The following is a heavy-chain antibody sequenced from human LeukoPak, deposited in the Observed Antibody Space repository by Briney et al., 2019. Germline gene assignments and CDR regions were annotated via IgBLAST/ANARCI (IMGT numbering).Heavy chain of an antibody. Sequence: GGSLRLSCAASGFTFSNYAMSWVRQAPGKGLEWVSAISGSGGITFTSDSVKGRFTISRDNSKNTLYLQMNGLGAEDTAVYFCAKNIRTGANYYYYMDVWGKGTTVIVSS. D-gene: IGHD3-10*01. V-gene: IGHV3-23*01. CDR3: AKNIRTGANYYYYMDV. CDR2: ISGSGGIT. J-gene: IGHJ6*03. CDR1: GFTFSNYA.